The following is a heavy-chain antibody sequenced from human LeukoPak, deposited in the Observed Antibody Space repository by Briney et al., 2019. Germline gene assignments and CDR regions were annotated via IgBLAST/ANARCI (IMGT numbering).Heavy chain of an antibody. J-gene: IGHJ3*02. CDR3: ARTWIVVVMGAFDI. V-gene: IGHV4-61*02. Sequence: SETLSLTCTVSGGSISSGSYHWSWIRQPAGKGLEWIGRIYTSGSTNYNPSLKSRVTISVDTSKNQFSLKLSSVTAADTAVYYCARTWIVVVMGAFDIWGQGTMVTVSS. CDR1: GGSISSGSYH. CDR2: IYTSGST. D-gene: IGHD3-22*01.